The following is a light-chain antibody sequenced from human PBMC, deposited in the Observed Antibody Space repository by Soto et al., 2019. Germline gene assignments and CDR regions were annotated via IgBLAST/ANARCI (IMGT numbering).Light chain of an antibody. Sequence: SYELTQPPSVSVSPGQMARITCSGDALPRKYAYWYQQKSGRAPVLVIYEDTKRPSGISERFSGSGSGTMATLTITGAQVEDEADYYCYSTDSSGNYKVFGGGTKVTVL. J-gene: IGLJ3*02. V-gene: IGLV3-10*01. CDR1: ALPRKY. CDR3: YSTDSSGNYKV. CDR2: EDT.